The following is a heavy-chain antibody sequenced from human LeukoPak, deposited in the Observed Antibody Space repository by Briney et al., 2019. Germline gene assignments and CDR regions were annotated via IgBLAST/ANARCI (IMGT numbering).Heavy chain of an antibody. J-gene: IGHJ4*02. Sequence: SETLSLTCNVSGYSISSGYFWGWVRQPPGKGLEWIGSIYHSGSTYYNPSLKSRVTISVDTSKNQFSLKLSSVTAADTAVYYCARVFVSSGYYFDYWGQGTLVTVSS. CDR2: IYHSGST. CDR1: GYSISSGYF. CDR3: ARVFVSSGYYFDY. V-gene: IGHV4-38-2*02. D-gene: IGHD3-22*01.